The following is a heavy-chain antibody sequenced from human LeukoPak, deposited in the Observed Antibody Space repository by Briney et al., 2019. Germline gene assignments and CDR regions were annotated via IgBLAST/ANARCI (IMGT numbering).Heavy chain of an antibody. J-gene: IGHJ6*03. D-gene: IGHD6-19*01. CDR1: GFTFSSYW. Sequence: PGGSLRLSCAASGFTFSSYWMSWVRQAPGKGLEWVANIKQDGSEKYYVDSVKGRFTISRDNAKNSLYLQMNSLRAEDTAVYYCGRKKAAPPPPSYSSGWYGNYYYYMDVWGKGTTVTVSS. V-gene: IGHV3-7*01. CDR2: IKQDGSEK. CDR3: GRKKAAPPPPSYSSGWYGNYYYYMDV.